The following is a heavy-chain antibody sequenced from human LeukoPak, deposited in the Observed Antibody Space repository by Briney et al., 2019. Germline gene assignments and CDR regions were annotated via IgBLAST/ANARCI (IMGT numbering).Heavy chain of an antibody. CDR2: IKGNGDTT. CDR3: AKDIGSGWSFDY. CDR1: GFTFHNYA. D-gene: IGHD6-19*01. V-gene: IGHV3-43*02. Sequence: GGSLRLSCAASGFTFHNYAMHWVRQAPGKGLEWVSLIKGNGDTTYNADSVKGRFTISRDNSRNSLYLQINSLRTEDTALYYCAKDIGSGWSFDYWGQGTLVTVSS. J-gene: IGHJ4*02.